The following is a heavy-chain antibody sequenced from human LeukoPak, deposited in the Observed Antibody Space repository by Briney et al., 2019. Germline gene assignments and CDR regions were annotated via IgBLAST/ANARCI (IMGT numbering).Heavy chain of an antibody. V-gene: IGHV4-39*01. Sequence: SETLSLTCTVSGGSFSTDNYYWSWIRQPPGKGLEWIGSIYYSGSTYYNPSLKSRVTISVDTSKNQFSLKLSSVTAAGTAVYYCARHPLYYYDSSGYSGIDYWGQGTLVTVSS. CDR1: GGSFSTDNYY. CDR3: ARHPLYYYDSSGYSGIDY. D-gene: IGHD3-22*01. J-gene: IGHJ4*02. CDR2: IYYSGST.